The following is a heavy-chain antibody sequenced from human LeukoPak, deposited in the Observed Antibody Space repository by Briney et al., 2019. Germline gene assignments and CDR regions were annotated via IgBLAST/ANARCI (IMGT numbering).Heavy chain of an antibody. CDR3: ARLGYCSSTSCSLGFDY. D-gene: IGHD2-2*01. CDR2: INHSGST. CDR1: GGSISSSSYY. V-gene: IGHV4-39*07. J-gene: IGHJ4*02. Sequence: SETLSLTCTVSGGSISSSSYYWSWIRQPPGKGLEWIGEINHSGSTNYNPSLKSRVTISVDTSKNQFSLKLSSVTAADTAVYYCARLGYCSSTSCSLGFDYWGQGTLVTVSS.